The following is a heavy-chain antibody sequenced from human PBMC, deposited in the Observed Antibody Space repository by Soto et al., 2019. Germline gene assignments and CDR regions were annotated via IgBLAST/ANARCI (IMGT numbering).Heavy chain of an antibody. CDR2: VNHAGGT. V-gene: IGHV4-34*01. Sequence: QMHIQQWGAGLLKPSETLSLICAVSGGSFNDFYWNWVRQPPGEGLEWIGEVNHAGGTDYNPSLKSRVTISEDRSKNQLSLRLKSVTVADTATYYCARRGRYGGRSYTGWGQGTLVTVSS. CDR3: ARRGRYGGRSYTG. D-gene: IGHD2-15*01. CDR1: GGSFNDFY. J-gene: IGHJ4*02.